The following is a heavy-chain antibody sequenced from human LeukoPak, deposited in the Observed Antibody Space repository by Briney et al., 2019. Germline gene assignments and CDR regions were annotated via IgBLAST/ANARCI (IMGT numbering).Heavy chain of an antibody. D-gene: IGHD6-13*01. CDR3: ARERAAGNPSHFDY. Sequence: PSETLSLTCAVYGGSFSGYYWSWIRHPPGKGLEWIGEINHSGNTNYNPSLKSRVTISLDTSKNQFSLKMNSMTAADTAVYYCARERAAGNPSHFDYWGQGSLVTVSS. CDR2: INHSGNT. CDR1: GGSFSGYY. J-gene: IGHJ4*02. V-gene: IGHV4-34*01.